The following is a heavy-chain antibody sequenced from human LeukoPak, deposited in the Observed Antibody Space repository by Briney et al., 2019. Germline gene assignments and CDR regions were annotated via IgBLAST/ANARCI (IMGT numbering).Heavy chain of an antibody. CDR1: GGAFSTFP. CDR2: IIPIFGP. CDR3: ATGKDRSGYYYSLDY. Sequence: SVKVSCKASGGAFSTFPISWVRQAPGQGLEWIGGIIPIFGPNYAQKFQGRATISADLATATAYVELSSLTSEDTSVYYCATGKDRSGYYYSLDYWGQGTLVAVSS. J-gene: IGHJ4*02. D-gene: IGHD3-22*01. V-gene: IGHV1-69*13.